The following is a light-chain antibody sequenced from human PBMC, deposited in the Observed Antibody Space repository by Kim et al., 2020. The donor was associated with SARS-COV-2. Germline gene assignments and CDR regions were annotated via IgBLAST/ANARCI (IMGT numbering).Light chain of an antibody. Sequence: GHSITISCTGTSIAVGAYNYVSWYQQHPGKAPKLMIYHVSNRPSGVSDRFSGSKSGNTASLTISGLQAEDEAAYYCTSYTTSSTVVFGGGTQLTVL. J-gene: IGLJ2*01. CDR3: TSYTTSSTVV. V-gene: IGLV2-14*03. CDR1: SIAVGAYNY. CDR2: HVS.